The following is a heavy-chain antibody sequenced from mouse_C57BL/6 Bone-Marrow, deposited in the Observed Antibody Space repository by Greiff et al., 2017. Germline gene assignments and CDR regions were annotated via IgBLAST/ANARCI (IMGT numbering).Heavy chain of an antibody. J-gene: IGHJ3*01. CDR3: TSSYYGYDWFAY. CDR2: IRNKANNHAT. CDR1: GFTFSDAW. V-gene: IGHV6-6*01. Sequence: EVQRVESGGGLVQPGGSMKLSCAASGFTFSDAWMDWVRQSPEKGLEWVAEIRNKANNHATYYAESVKGRFTISRDDSKSSVYLQMNSLRAEDTGIYYCTSSYYGYDWFAYWGQGTLVTVSA. D-gene: IGHD2-9*01.